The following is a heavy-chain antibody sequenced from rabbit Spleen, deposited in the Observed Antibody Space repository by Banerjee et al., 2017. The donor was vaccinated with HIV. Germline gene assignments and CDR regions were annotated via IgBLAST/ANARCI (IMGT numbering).Heavy chain of an antibody. Sequence: QEHLKETGGGLVQPGGSLTLSCKASGFSLNFYYMTWVRPAPGKGLEWIACIDTGSSGFTYFASWAKGRFTISKTSSTTVTLQMTSLTAADTATYFCARSPTTTPAYALTRLDLWGPGTLVTVS. V-gene: IGHV1S45*01. CDR2: IDTGSSGFT. CDR3: ARSPTTTPAYALTRLDL. D-gene: IGHD6-1*01. J-gene: IGHJ3*01. CDR1: GFSLNFYYM.